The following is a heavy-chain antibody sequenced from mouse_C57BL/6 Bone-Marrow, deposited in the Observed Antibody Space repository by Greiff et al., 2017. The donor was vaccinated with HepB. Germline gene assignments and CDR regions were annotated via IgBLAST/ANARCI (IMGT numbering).Heavy chain of an antibody. CDR3: ARIYDGYYDYYAMDY. D-gene: IGHD2-3*01. V-gene: IGHV5-6*01. CDR2: ISSGGSYT. J-gene: IGHJ4*01. CDR1: GFTFSSYG. Sequence: DVQLVESGGDLVKPGGSLKLSCAASGFTFSSYGMSWVRQTPDKRLEWVATISSGGSYTYYPDSVKGRFTISRDNAKNTLYLQMSSLKSEDTAMYYCARIYDGYYDYYAMDYWGQGTSVTVSS.